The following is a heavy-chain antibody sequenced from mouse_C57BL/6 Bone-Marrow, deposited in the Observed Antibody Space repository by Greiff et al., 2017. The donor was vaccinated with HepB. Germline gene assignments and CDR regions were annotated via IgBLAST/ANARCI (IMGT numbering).Heavy chain of an antibody. V-gene: IGHV1-53*01. CDR2: INPSNGGT. Sequence: QVQLQQSGTELVKPGASVKLSCKASGYTFTSYWMHWVKQRPGQGLEWIGNINPSNGGTNYNEKFKRKATLTVDKSSSTAYMQLSSLTSEDSAVYYCARSLYEYDWYFDYWGQGTTLTVSS. CDR3: ARSLYEYDWYFDY. J-gene: IGHJ2*01. CDR1: GYTFTSYW. D-gene: IGHD2-4*01.